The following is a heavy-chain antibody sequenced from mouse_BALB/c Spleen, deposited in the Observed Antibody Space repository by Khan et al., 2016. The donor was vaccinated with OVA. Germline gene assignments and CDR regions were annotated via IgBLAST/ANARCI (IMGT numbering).Heavy chain of an antibody. V-gene: IGHV1-87*01. CDR3: ARRQLGYAMDY. Sequence: VQLQESGAELARPGASVKLSCKASGYTFTSYWMQWVKQRPGQGLEWIGAIYPGDGDTRYTQKFKGKATLTADKSSSTAYMQLSSLASEDSAVXYCARRQLGYAMDYWGQGTSVTVSS. J-gene: IGHJ4*01. CDR2: IYPGDGDT. CDR1: GYTFTSYW. D-gene: IGHD3-2*01.